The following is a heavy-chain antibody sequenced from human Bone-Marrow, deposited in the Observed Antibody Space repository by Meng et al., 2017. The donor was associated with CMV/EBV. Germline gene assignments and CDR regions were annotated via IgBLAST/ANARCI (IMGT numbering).Heavy chain of an antibody. V-gene: IGHV4-31*02. CDR2: IYYSGST. Sequence: ISSGGYDWSWIRQHPGKGLEWIGYIYYSGSTYYNPSLKSRVTISVDTSKNQFSLKLSSVTAADTAVYYCARTKYYDFWSGIGEWFDPWGQGTLVTVSS. CDR3: ARTKYYDFWSGIGEWFDP. CDR1: ISSGGYD. D-gene: IGHD3-3*01. J-gene: IGHJ5*02.